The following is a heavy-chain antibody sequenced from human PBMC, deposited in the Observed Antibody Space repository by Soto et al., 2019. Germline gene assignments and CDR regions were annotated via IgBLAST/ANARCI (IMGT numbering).Heavy chain of an antibody. D-gene: IGHD6-19*01. CDR2: ISGYNGNT. V-gene: IGHV1-18*01. CDR3: SRFIMVGGWFDPNYYHGMDV. CDR1: GYTFRNYG. J-gene: IGHJ6*02. Sequence: QVQLVQSGAEVKKPGASVTVSCKTSGYTFRNYGINWVRQAPGQGHGWMGWISGYNGNTNYAQTVQGRVTMTTDTSTGTVYMELRSLKSDDTAIYYCSRFIMVGGWFDPNYYHGMDVWGQGTTVTVSS.